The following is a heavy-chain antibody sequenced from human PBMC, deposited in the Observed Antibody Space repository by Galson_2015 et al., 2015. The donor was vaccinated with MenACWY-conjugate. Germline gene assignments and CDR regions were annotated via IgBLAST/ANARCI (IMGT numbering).Heavy chain of an antibody. V-gene: IGHV3-21*01. CDR2: ISSSSTYI. CDR3: VAYDSSDQYYH. CDR1: GFTFSTYS. J-gene: IGHJ5*02. Sequence: SLRLSCAASGFTFSTYSMNWVRQAPEKGLEWVSSISSSSTYIYYADSVKGRFTISRDNAKNSLYLQMNSLRAEDTAVYYCVAYDSSDQYYHWGQGTLVTVSS. D-gene: IGHD3-22*01.